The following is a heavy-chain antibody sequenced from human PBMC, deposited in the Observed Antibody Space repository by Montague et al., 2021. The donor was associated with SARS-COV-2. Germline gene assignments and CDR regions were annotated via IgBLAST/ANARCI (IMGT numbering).Heavy chain of an antibody. CDR2: IFLNGEQ. D-gene: IGHD3-16*02. J-gene: IGHJ4*02. CDR3: ARVRSDPPLLYLGVWDYYFDF. V-gene: IGHV2-26*01. Sequence: PALMKPTQTLTLTCTVSGFSLNNRLGVTWIRQPPGKALEWLAHIFLNGEQSVSTSLKTRLTVSRDTSKSQVVLSMTNVDPADTATYYCARVRSDPPLLYLGVWDYYFDFWGQGILVSVSS. CDR1: GFSLNNRLG.